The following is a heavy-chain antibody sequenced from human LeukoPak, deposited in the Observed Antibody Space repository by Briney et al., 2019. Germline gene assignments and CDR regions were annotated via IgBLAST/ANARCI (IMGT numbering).Heavy chain of an antibody. V-gene: IGHV1-2*02. J-gene: IGHJ4*02. CDR1: GYTFTGYY. Sequence: GASVKVSCKASGYTFTGYYMHWVRQAPGQGLERMGWINPNSGGTNYAQKFQGRVTMTRDTSISTAYMELSRLRSDDTAVYYCAREGKYSGWYFGPKLYFDYWGQGTLVTVSS. CDR2: INPNSGGT. D-gene: IGHD6-19*01. CDR3: AREGKYSGWYFGPKLYFDY.